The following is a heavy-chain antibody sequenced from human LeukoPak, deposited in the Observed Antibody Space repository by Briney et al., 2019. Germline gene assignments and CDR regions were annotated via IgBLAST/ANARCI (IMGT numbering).Heavy chain of an antibody. CDR2: IKSKTDGGTT. D-gene: IGHD1-26*01. Sequence: GGSLRLSCAASGFTFSIYAMSWVRQAPGKGLEWVGPIKSKTDGGTTDYVAPVKGRFTISRDDSKNTLYLQMNSLKTEDTAVYYCTTDEVGAGYRGFDYWGQGTLVTVSS. CDR3: TTDEVGAGYRGFDY. J-gene: IGHJ4*02. CDR1: GFTFSIYA. V-gene: IGHV3-15*01.